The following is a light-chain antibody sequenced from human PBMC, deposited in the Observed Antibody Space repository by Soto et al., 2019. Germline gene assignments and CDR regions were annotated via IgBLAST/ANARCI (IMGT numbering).Light chain of an antibody. CDR2: GAS. CDR3: QQYNTWPPTYT. Sequence: EIVMTQSPATLSVSPGGRATLSCRASQSVSSYLAWYQQRPGQPPRLLIYGASTRATGIPARFSGSGSGTEFSLTISSLQSEDFAVYYCQQYNTWPPTYTFGQGTKLEI. V-gene: IGKV3-15*01. CDR1: QSVSSY. J-gene: IGKJ2*01.